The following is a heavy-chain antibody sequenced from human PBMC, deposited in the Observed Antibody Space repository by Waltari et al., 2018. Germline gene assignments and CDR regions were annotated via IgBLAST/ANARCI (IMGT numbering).Heavy chain of an antibody. V-gene: IGHV3-53*01. CDR1: GFTVSSNY. J-gene: IGHJ6*03. CDR3: ARYCSPPYYYYYMDV. Sequence: EVQLVESGGGLIQPGGSLRLSCAASGFTVSSNYMSWVRQAPGKGLEWVSVIYSGGSTYYADSVKGRFTISRDNSKNTLYLQMNSLRAEDTAVYYCARYCSPPYYYYYMDVWGKGTTVTVSS. D-gene: IGHD2-21*01. CDR2: IYSGGST.